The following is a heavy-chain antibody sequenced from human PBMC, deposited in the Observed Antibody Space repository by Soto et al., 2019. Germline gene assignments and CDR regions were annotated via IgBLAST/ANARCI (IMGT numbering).Heavy chain of an antibody. CDR2: ISAYNGNT. J-gene: IGHJ6*03. D-gene: IGHD3-3*01. Sequence: ASVKVSCKASGYTFTSYGISWVRQAPGQGLEWKGWISAYNGNTNYAQKLQGRVTMTKDTSTSTAYKKMRSLRSDDTVVYYCAISTAVANDFWSGYYYYYMDVWGKGTTVTVSS. CDR1: GYTFTSYG. CDR3: AISTAVANDFWSGYYYYYMDV. V-gene: IGHV1-18*01.